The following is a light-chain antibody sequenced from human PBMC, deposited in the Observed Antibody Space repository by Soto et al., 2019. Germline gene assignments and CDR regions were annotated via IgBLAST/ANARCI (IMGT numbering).Light chain of an antibody. Sequence: EIVLTQSPAILSLYPGERVTLSCRASQSVSGHVAWYQQRPGQRPRLLIYDASIRGTGISARFSGSGSGTDYTLTISRLDPVDFAVYYCQWRSNWPIFGGGTKIEVK. CDR2: DAS. CDR3: QWRSNWPI. J-gene: IGKJ4*01. V-gene: IGKV3-11*01. CDR1: QSVSGH.